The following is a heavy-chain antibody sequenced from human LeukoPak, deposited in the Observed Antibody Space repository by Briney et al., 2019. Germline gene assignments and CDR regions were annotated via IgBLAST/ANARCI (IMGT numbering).Heavy chain of an antibody. Sequence: GGSLRLSCAASGFTLSTYSMNWVRQAPGKGLEWVSSISSSSSYIYYADSVKGRFTISRDNAKKSLYLQMNSLRAEDTAVYYCAKGRRYNILTGYYVSEVDPWGQGTLVTVSS. CDR1: GFTLSTYS. J-gene: IGHJ5*02. V-gene: IGHV3-21*01. CDR2: ISSSSSYI. D-gene: IGHD3-9*01. CDR3: AKGRRYNILTGYYVSEVDP.